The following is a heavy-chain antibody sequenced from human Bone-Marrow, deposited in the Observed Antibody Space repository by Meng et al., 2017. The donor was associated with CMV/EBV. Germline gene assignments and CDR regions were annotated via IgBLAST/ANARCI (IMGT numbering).Heavy chain of an antibody. V-gene: IGHV3-30*02. D-gene: IGHD3-3*01. J-gene: IGHJ6*02. CDR1: GFTFSSYG. CDR2: IRYDGSNK. Sequence: GESLKISCAASGFTFSSYGMHWVRQAPGKGLEWVAFIRYDGSNKYYADSVKGRFTISRDNSKNTLYLQMNSLRAEDTAVYYCAKELGFWSGYYLPPYYYYYGMDVWRQGTTVTVSS. CDR3: AKELGFWSGYYLPPYYYYYGMDV.